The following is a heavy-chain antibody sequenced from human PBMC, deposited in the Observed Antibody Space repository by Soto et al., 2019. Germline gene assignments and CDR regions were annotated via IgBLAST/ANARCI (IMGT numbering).Heavy chain of an antibody. Sequence: QVILAQSGAEVKKPGSSVKVSCKVSGGSFSSFSINWVRQAPGQRFEWMGGIIPILGTANFTQKFQERVTFTADESTATAYMTLSSLTSEDTAFYYCTSFDSNGYYPQNHYWGPGTQVTVSS. CDR3: TSFDSNGYYPQNHY. V-gene: IGHV1-69*01. D-gene: IGHD4-17*01. CDR2: IIPILGTA. CDR1: GGSFSSFS. J-gene: IGHJ4*02.